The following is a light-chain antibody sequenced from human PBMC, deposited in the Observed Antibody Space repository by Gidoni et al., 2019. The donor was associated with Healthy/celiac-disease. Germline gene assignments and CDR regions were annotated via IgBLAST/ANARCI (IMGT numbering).Light chain of an antibody. CDR3: QSADSSGTYVV. CDR1: ALPTQY. V-gene: IGLV3-25*03. J-gene: IGLJ2*01. CDR2: KDS. Sequence: SYELTQPPSVSVSPGQTARITCSGDALPTQYDYWYQQKPGQAPVLVIYKDSESPSGIPERFSGSSSGTTVTLTISGVQAEGEADYYCQSADSSGTYVVFGGGTKLTVL.